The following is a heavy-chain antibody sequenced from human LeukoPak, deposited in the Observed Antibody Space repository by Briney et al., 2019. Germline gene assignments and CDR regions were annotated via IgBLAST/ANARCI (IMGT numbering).Heavy chain of an antibody. J-gene: IGHJ6*02. Sequence: SETLSLTCAVYGGSFSGYYWNWIRQSPGKGLEWIGEINHSGSTNYNPSLKSRVTISVDTSKNQFSLKLGSVTAADTAVYYCARTPNYGMDVWGQGTTVTVSS. CDR1: GGSFSGYY. CDR3: ARTPNYGMDV. V-gene: IGHV4-34*01. CDR2: INHSGST.